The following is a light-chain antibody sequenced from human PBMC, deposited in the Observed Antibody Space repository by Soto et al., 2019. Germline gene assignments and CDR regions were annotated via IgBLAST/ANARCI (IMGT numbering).Light chain of an antibody. CDR3: QHYNNWPIT. Sequence: TQSPATLSLSPGDRATLSCRASHSVGSLLAWYQQKPGQAPRLLIYDVSTRATGVPARFSGSGSGTDFTLTISSLQSEDFAVYYCQHYNNWPITVGQGTRLDIK. V-gene: IGKV3-15*01. CDR2: DVS. CDR1: HSVGSL. J-gene: IGKJ5*01.